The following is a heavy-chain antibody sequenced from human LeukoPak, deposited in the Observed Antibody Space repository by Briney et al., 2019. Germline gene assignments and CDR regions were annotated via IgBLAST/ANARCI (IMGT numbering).Heavy chain of an antibody. V-gene: IGHV3-23*01. CDR3: AKDRYCSSTNCPYDY. CDR1: GFTSSDYT. D-gene: IGHD2-2*01. Sequence: GSLRLSCAASGFTSSDYTMNWVRQAPGKGLEWVSGISVGDDSTYYADSVKGRFTMSRDNSNNMLYLQMNSLRAEDTAVYYCAKDRYCSSTNCPYDYWGQGTLVTVSS. J-gene: IGHJ4*02. CDR2: ISVGDDST.